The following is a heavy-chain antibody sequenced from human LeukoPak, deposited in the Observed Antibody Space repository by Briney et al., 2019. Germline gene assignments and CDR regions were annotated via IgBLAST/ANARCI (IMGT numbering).Heavy chain of an antibody. CDR1: GFTFSSYS. V-gene: IGHV3-21*01. D-gene: IGHD2-8*01. J-gene: IGHJ4*02. CDR2: ISSRSAAI. Sequence: GGSLRLSCAASGFTFSSYSMNWVRQAPGKGLEWVSSISSRSAAIYYADSVKGRFTISRDNAKNSLYLQMDSLRAEDMAVYYCAGRSCSNGVCSFDYWGQGTLVTVSS. CDR3: AGRSCSNGVCSFDY.